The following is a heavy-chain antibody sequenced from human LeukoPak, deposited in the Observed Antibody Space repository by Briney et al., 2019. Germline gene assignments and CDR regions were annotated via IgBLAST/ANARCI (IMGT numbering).Heavy chain of an antibody. J-gene: IGHJ4*02. Sequence: ASVKVSCKASGYTFTSYYMHWVRQAPGQGLEWMGIINPSGGSTSYAQKFQGRVTMTRDTSTSTVYMELSSLRSEDTAVYYCTTLEHRVRYNWNDDFDYWGQGTLVTVSS. D-gene: IGHD1-1*01. CDR1: GYTFTSYY. V-gene: IGHV1-46*01. CDR3: TTLEHRVRYNWNDDFDY. CDR2: INPSGGST.